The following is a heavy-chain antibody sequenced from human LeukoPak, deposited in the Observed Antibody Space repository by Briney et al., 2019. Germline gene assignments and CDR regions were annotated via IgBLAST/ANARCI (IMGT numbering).Heavy chain of an antibody. Sequence: GGSLRLSCAASGFTFSSYGMHWVRQAPGKGLEWVADISFDGSNKYYVDSVKGRFTISRDNSKNTLYLQMNSLRAEDTAVYYCARESKQWLDAFDIWGQGTMVTVSS. V-gene: IGHV3-30*04. CDR2: ISFDGSNK. D-gene: IGHD6-19*01. CDR3: ARESKQWLDAFDI. J-gene: IGHJ3*02. CDR1: GFTFSSYG.